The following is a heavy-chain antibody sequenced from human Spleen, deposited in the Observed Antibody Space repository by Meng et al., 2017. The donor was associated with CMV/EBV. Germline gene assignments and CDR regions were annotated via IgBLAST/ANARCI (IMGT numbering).Heavy chain of an antibody. D-gene: IGHD2-8*01. Sequence: FLGSLCSCIPQPPWKGLEVIGEINHSGSTNYNPSLKRRVTISVDTSKNQFSLKLSSVTAADTAVYYCARGELYCTNGVCVTGWFDPWGQGTLVTVSS. CDR1: FLGSL. J-gene: IGHJ5*02. CDR2: INHSGST. V-gene: IGHV4-34*01. CDR3: ARGELYCTNGVCVTGWFDP.